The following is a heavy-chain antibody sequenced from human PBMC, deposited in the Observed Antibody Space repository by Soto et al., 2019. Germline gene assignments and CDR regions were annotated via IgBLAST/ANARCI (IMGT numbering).Heavy chain of an antibody. D-gene: IGHD2-15*01. CDR1: GFTFSSYW. V-gene: IGHV3-74*01. CDR2: INSDGSST. J-gene: IGHJ6*02. CDR3: ARARGGEYYYYGMDV. Sequence: GGSLRLSCAASGFTFSSYWMHWVRQAPGKGLVWVSRINSDGSSTSYADSVKGRFTISRDNAKNTLYLQMNSLRAEDTAVYYCARARGGEYYYYGMDVWGQGTTVTVSS.